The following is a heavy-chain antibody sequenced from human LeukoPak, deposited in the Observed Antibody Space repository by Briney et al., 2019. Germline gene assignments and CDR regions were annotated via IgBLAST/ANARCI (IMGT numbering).Heavy chain of an antibody. V-gene: IGHV1-24*01. CDR2: FDPEDGGT. CDR3: ATVCGGDCYYFDY. CDR1: GYTLTGLS. Sequence: ASVKVSCKVSGYTLTGLSMHWVRQAPGKGLEWMGGFDPEDGGTIYAQKFQGRVTMTEDTSTDTAYMELSSLRSEDTAVYYCATVCGGDCYYFDYWGQGTLVTVSS. D-gene: IGHD2-21*02. J-gene: IGHJ4*02.